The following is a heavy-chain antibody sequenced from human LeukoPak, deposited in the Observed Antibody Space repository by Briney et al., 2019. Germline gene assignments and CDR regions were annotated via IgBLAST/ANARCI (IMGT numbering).Heavy chain of an antibody. CDR2: ISAYNGNT. V-gene: IGHV1-18*01. CDR1: GYTFTSYG. J-gene: IGHJ6*03. Sequence: ASVKVSCKASGYTFTSYGISWVRQAPGQGLEWMGWISAYNGNTNYAQKLQGRVTMTTDTSTSTAYMELRSLRSDDTAVYYCARANFDWSYYYYYMDVWGKGTTVTASS. D-gene: IGHD3-9*01. CDR3: ARANFDWSYYYYYMDV.